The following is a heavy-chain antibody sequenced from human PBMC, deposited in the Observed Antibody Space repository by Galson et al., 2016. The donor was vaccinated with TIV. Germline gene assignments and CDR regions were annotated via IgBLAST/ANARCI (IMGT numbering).Heavy chain of an antibody. CDR3: ARGHYYDSSGYSFDF. V-gene: IGHV1-8*01. Sequence: SVKVSCKASGYTFTSFDISWIPQAPGQGLEWMGWMSPSNGNTGYAQKFRGRITMTRHPSTTTVYMELSGLTSEDTAVYYCARGHYYDSSGYSFDFWGQGTLVTVSS. J-gene: IGHJ4*02. CDR2: MSPSNGNT. CDR1: GYTFTSFD. D-gene: IGHD3-22*01.